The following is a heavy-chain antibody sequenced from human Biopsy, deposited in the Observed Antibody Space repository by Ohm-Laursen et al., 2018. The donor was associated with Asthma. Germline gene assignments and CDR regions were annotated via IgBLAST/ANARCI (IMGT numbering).Heavy chain of an antibody. CDR1: GFSFSRYG. Sequence: SLRLSCAASGFSFSRYGMHWVRQAPGKGLEWVAVISFDGSNKYYGDSVKGRFTIARGNSKNTVYLQMNSLRAEDTAVYYCARDSYSSGLYDDFESWGQGTLVTVSS. CDR2: ISFDGSNK. V-gene: IGHV3-30*03. D-gene: IGHD6-19*01. CDR3: ARDSYSSGLYDDFES. J-gene: IGHJ4*02.